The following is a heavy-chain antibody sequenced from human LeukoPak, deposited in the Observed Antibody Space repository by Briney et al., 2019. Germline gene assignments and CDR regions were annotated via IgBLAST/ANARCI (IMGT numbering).Heavy chain of an antibody. J-gene: IGHJ4*02. V-gene: IGHV3-15*01. CDR1: GFTCSDAW. CDR3: ATERSGSFPT. Sequence: GGSLRLSCAASGFTCSDAWMNWVRQVPGKGLEWVALIKSKTDGGTRDHAAPVKGRFTTSRDDSKNTLYLQMNSLQTEDTAVYYCATERSGSFPTWGQGTLVTVSS. D-gene: IGHD1-26*01. CDR2: IKSKTDGGTR.